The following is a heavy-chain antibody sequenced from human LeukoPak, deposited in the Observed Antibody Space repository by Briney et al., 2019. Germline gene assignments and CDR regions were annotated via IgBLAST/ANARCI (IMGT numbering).Heavy chain of an antibody. V-gene: IGHV3-7*01. D-gene: IGHD7-27*01. CDR2: IKDDGSET. CDR1: GFTFNKSW. J-gene: IGHJ6*02. CDR3: ATYTNWVAGDV. Sequence: GGTLRLSCGTSGFTFNKSWMSWVRQAPGKGPEWVASIKDDGSETFHADSVRGRFTISRDNARGTLYVQMNTLRAEDTAVYYCATYTNWVAGDVWGQGTTVTVSS.